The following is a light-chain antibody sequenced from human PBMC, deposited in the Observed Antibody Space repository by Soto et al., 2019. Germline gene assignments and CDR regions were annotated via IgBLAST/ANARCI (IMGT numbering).Light chain of an antibody. CDR2: GAS. CDR1: QSVSSSY. Sequence: EIVLTQSPGTLSLSPGERATLSCRASQSVSSSYLAWYQQKPGQAPRLLIYGASSRATGIPDRFSGSGSGTDFTVSISRVEAEDFAVYYCQQYGSSTWTFGQGTKVEIK. CDR3: QQYGSSTWT. J-gene: IGKJ1*01. V-gene: IGKV3-20*01.